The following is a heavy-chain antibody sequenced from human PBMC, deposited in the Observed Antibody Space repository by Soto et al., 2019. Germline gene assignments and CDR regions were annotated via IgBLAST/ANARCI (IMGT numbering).Heavy chain of an antibody. J-gene: IGHJ4*02. V-gene: IGHV1-3*01. CDR3: ARDWMDSGFDF. CDR1: GYTFINYA. Sequence: GASVKVSCKTSGYTFINYATHWVRQAPGQRLECMGWINGGNGKTFYSQSFQGRVTITKDTSATTVYMELSSLRFEDTAVYYFARDWMDSGFDFWGPGTLVTVSS. CDR2: INGGNGKT. D-gene: IGHD3-10*01.